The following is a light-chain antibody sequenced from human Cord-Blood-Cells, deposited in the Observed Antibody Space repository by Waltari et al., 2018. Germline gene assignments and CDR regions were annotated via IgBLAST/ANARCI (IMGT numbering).Light chain of an antibody. CDR2: DVS. J-gene: IGLJ1*01. V-gene: IGLV2-14*03. CDR3: SSYTSSSTLVV. Sequence: QSALTQPASVSGSPGQSITISCPGTSSDVDGYNYVSWYQQHPGKAPKLMIYDVSNRPSGVSNRFSGSKSGNTASLTISGLQAEDEADYYCSSYTSSSTLVVFGTGTKVTVL. CDR1: SSDVDGYNY.